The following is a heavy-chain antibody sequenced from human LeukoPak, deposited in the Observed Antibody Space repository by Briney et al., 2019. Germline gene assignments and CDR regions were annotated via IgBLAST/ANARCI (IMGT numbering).Heavy chain of an antibody. CDR3: ANREEDYDFWSGYPY. J-gene: IGHJ4*02. V-gene: IGHV3-73*01. CDR1: GFTFSGSA. D-gene: IGHD3-3*01. Sequence: GGSLRLSCAASGFTFSGSAMHWVRQASGKGLEWVGRIRSKANSYATAYAASVKGRFTISRDDSKNTAYLQMNSLRAEDTAVYYCANREEDYDFWSGYPYWGQGTLATVSS. CDR2: IRSKANSYAT.